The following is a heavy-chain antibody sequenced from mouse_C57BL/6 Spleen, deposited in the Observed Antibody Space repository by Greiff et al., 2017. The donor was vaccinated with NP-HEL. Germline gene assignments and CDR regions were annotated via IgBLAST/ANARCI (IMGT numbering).Heavy chain of an antibody. CDR1: GYTFTDYY. J-gene: IGHJ4*01. CDR2: IYPGSGNT. D-gene: IGHD3-2*02. V-gene: IGHV1-84*01. Sequence: QVQLKQSGPELVKPGASVKISCKASGYTFTDYYINWVKQRPGQGLEWIGWIYPGSGNTKYIEKFKGKATLTVDTSSSTAYMQLSSLTSEDSAVYFCARPRQLRLHYYAMDYWGQGTSVTVSS. CDR3: ARPRQLRLHYYAMDY.